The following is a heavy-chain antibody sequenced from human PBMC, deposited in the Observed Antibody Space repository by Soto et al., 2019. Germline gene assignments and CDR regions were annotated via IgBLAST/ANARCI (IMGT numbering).Heavy chain of an antibody. CDR3: ARNEAYYYDSSGPPAAFDI. CDR1: GGSISSSSYY. V-gene: IGHV4-39*01. J-gene: IGHJ3*02. Sequence: SETLSLTYTVSGGSISSSSYYWGWIRQPPGKGLEWIGSIYYSGSTYYNPSLKSRVTISVDTSKNQFSLKLSSVTAADTAVYYCARNEAYYYDSSGPPAAFDIWGQGTMVTVSS. D-gene: IGHD3-22*01. CDR2: IYYSGST.